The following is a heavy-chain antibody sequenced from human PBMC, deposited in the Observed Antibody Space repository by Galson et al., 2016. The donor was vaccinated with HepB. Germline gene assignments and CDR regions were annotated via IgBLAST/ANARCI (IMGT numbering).Heavy chain of an antibody. CDR1: GFSLNMFW. D-gene: IGHD3-10*01. Sequence: LRLSCATSGFSLNMFWLSWVRQAPGKGLEWVANINQDGSETHYVDSVKGRFTISRDNAKDSLYLQVNSLRVEDTAVYYCARGRSHAYWGQGTPVTVSS. CDR2: INQDGSET. J-gene: IGHJ4*02. CDR3: ARGRSHAY. V-gene: IGHV3-7*01.